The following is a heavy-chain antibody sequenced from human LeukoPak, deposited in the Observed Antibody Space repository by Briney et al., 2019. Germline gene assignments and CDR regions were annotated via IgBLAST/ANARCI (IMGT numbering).Heavy chain of an antibody. Sequence: ASVKVSCKASGGAFNRHAISWVRQAPGQGLEWMGGIIPIFETVHYAQRFRGRITITADESSSTAYMELSRLGSEDTAVYYCASRSGYSPYYYYYMDVWGKGTTVTISS. V-gene: IGHV1-69*13. CDR3: ASRSGYSPYYYYYMDV. J-gene: IGHJ6*03. D-gene: IGHD3-22*01. CDR2: IIPIFETV. CDR1: GGAFNRHA.